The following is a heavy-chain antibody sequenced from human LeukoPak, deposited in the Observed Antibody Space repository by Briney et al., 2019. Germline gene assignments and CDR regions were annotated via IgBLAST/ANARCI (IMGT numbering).Heavy chain of an antibody. CDR2: INNDGSDT. CDR1: GFTFSSYH. CDR3: ARDRPHNWFDP. V-gene: IGHV3-74*01. D-gene: IGHD6-6*01. J-gene: IGHJ5*02. Sequence: LSGGSLRLSCAASGFTFSSYHMHWVRQAPGKGLVWVSYINNDGSDTSYADSVKGRFTISRDNAKNTLYLQMNSLRAEDTAVYYCARDRPHNWFDPWGQGTLVTVSS.